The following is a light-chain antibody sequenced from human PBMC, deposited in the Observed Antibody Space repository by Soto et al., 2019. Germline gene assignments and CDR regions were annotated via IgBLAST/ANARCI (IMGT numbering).Light chain of an antibody. J-gene: IGKJ1*01. CDR1: HTFLFSSNSKNY. CDR2: WAS. CDR3: QQYDISPWT. V-gene: IGKV4-1*01. Sequence: DIVMSQSPDSLAVSLVESGTIECKSIHTFLFSSNSKNYLAWYQQKPGQPPKLLIYWASTRKSGVPDRFSGSGSGTDFTLTIIRLEPEDFAVYYCQQYDISPWTFGQGTKVDIK.